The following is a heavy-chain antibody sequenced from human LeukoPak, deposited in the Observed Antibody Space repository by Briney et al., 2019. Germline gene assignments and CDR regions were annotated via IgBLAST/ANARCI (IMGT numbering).Heavy chain of an antibody. V-gene: IGHV1-18*01. D-gene: IGHD7-27*01. Sequence: VASVKVSCKASGYTFTSYGIAWVRQAPGQGLERMGWINTYNGNTNNARNFQDRVTMTADTSTSTAYLEMRGLTSDDTGVFYCARALTGGMDCDYWGQGTLVTVSS. J-gene: IGHJ4*02. CDR2: INTYNGNT. CDR1: GYTFTSYG. CDR3: ARALTGGMDCDY.